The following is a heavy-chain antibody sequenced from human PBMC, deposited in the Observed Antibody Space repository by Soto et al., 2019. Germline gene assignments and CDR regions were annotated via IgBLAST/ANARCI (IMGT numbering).Heavy chain of an antibody. Sequence: QVQLVQSGAEVKKPGSSVKVSCKASVGTFSTFGVSWVRQAPGQGLEWMAAIIPISGTTNYAQRFQGRLTVTASESTTTVRMELSSLMSEDTSVYYCARQLSRGCCDGNSCFYPLDLWGQGTMGTVSS. CDR2: IIPISGTT. CDR3: ARQLSRGCCDGNSCFYPLDL. D-gene: IGHD5-18*01. V-gene: IGHV1-69*01. J-gene: IGHJ3*01. CDR1: VGTFSTFG.